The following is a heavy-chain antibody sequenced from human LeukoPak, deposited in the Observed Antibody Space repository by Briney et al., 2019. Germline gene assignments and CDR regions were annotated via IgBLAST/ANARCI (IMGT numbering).Heavy chain of an antibody. CDR1: GFTFSSYE. Sequence: GGSLRLSCAASGFTFSSYEMNWVRQAPGKGLEWVSSISSSSDYIYYADSVKGRFTISRDNAKNSLFLQMNSLRAEDTAVYYCARVKTGNWLSRGYYYMDVWGKGTTVTVSS. J-gene: IGHJ6*03. CDR2: ISSSSDYI. CDR3: ARVKTGNWLSRGYYYMDV. D-gene: IGHD1-1*01. V-gene: IGHV3-21*01.